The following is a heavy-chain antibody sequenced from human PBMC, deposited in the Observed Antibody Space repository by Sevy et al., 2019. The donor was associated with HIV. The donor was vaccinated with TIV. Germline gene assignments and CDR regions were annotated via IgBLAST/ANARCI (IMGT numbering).Heavy chain of an antibody. CDR3: AREDSGYEY. CDR1: GFIFNSYP. V-gene: IGHV3-23*01. D-gene: IGHD5-12*01. Sequence: GGCLRLSCAASGFIFNSYPISWVRQAPGKGLEWVSSISASGGSIYYADSVKGRFTISRDNSKKTVDLQMNSLRCGDTAVDYCAREDSGYEYWGQGTLVTVSS. J-gene: IGHJ4*02. CDR2: ISASGGSI.